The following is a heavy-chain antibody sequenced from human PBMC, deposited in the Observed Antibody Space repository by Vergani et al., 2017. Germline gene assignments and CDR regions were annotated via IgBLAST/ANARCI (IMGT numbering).Heavy chain of an antibody. Sequence: EVQLLESGGGLVQPGGSLRLSCAASGFTFSSYAMSWVRQAPGKGLEWVSAISGSGGSTYYADSVKGRFTISRDNSKNTLYLQMNSLRAEDTAVYYCARWTTDTNSGYIGHIDYWGQGTLVTVSS. CDR1: GFTFSSYA. CDR3: ARWTTDTNSGYIGHIDY. D-gene: IGHD6-13*01. J-gene: IGHJ4*02. V-gene: IGHV3-23*01. CDR2: ISGSGGST.